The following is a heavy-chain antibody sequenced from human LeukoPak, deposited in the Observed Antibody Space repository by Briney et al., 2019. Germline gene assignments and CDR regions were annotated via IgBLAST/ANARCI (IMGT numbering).Heavy chain of an antibody. CDR2: INAYNGKT. CDR3: ARAPRAQDYSH. D-gene: IGHD4-11*01. V-gene: IGHV1-18*01. CDR1: GYTFTSYG. Sequence: ASVTVSCKASGYTFTSYGISWVRQAPRQGLEWMGWINAYNGKTNYAQTLQGRVTMTTDTSTSTAYMELRSLRSDDPAVYYCARAPRAQDYSHWGQGTLVTVSS. J-gene: IGHJ4*02.